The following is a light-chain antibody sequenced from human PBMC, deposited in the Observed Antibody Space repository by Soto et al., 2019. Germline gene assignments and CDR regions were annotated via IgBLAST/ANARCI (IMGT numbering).Light chain of an antibody. V-gene: IGLV2-14*01. CDR2: EVS. J-gene: IGLJ1*01. Sequence: QSALAQPASVSGSPGQSITISCTGTSSDVGGYNYGSWYQQHPGKAPKLLISEVSHRPSGVSNRFSGSKSGNTASLTISGLQAEDEADYYCSSYSTSSTLLIGTGTQVTVL. CDR3: SSYSTSSTLL. CDR1: SSDVGGYNY.